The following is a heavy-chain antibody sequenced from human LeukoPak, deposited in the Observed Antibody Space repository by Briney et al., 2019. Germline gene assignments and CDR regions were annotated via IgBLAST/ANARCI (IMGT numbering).Heavy chain of an antibody. CDR2: IKEDGGEK. CDR1: GFTFSDCW. Sequence: GGSLTLSCAASGFTFSDCWMSWVRPAPGKGLERVANIKEDGGEKYYVDSVKGRFTISRDNAKNSLYPQMNSLRVEDTAVYYCARIAGPPGYGMDVWGQGTTVTVSS. CDR3: ARIAGPPGYGMDV. J-gene: IGHJ6*02. D-gene: IGHD3-10*01. V-gene: IGHV3-7*01.